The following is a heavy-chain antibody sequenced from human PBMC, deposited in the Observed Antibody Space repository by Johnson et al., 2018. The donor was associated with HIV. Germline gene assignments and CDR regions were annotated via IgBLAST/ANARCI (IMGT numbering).Heavy chain of an antibody. CDR1: GFAFRTYW. D-gene: IGHD3-10*01. CDR3: ARDRHGSGRPNAFDI. V-gene: IGHV3-74*03. Sequence: VQLVESGGGLVQPGGSLRLSCAASGFAFRTYWMVWVRQVPGKRPVWVARIYNDGSENKYADSVRGRFTISRDNDKNTLYLQMNSPSPEDTGVYHCARDRHGSGRPNAFDIWGQGTMVTVSS. J-gene: IGHJ3*02. CDR2: IYNDGSEN.